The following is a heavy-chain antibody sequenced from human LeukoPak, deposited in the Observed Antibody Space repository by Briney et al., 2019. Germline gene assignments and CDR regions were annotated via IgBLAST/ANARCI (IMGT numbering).Heavy chain of an antibody. J-gene: IGHJ6*02. D-gene: IGHD5-24*01. CDR2: MNPNSGNT. CDR1: GYTFTSYD. V-gene: IGHV1-8*01. CDR3: ARDLSRDGYNYAMTRYFGYYYYGMDV. Sequence: ASVTVSCKASGYTFTSYDINWVRQATGQGLEWMGWMNPNSGNTGYAQKFQGRVTMTRDTSTSTVYMELSSLRSEDTAVYYCARDLSRDGYNYAMTRYFGYYYYGMDVWGQGTTVTVSS.